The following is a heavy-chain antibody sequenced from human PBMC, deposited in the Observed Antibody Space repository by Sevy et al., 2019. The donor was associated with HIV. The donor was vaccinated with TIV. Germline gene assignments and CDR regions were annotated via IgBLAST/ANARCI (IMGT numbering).Heavy chain of an antibody. CDR2: ISKNVVTT. CDR1: GFIVSNYA. Sequence: GGSLRLSCAASGFIVSNYAISWVRQAPGKGLEYVSCISKNVVTTYYANSVKGRFTISRDNSKNTVYLQMNSLRAEDTAVYYCEKDRGIASAGTEFEDWGQGTLVTVSS. V-gene: IGHV3-23*01. CDR3: EKDRGIASAGTEFED. J-gene: IGHJ1*01. D-gene: IGHD6-13*01.